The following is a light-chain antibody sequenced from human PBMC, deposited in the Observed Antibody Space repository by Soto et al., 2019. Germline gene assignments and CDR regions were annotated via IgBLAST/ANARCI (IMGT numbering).Light chain of an antibody. J-gene: IGLJ2*01. Sequence: QSALTQPPSASGSPGQSVTISCTGTSSDVGGYKYVSWYQQHPGNAPKLMIYEVSKRPSGVPDRFSGSKSGNKASLTVSGLQAEDEADYYCSSYAGSNNLVFGGGTKLTVL. CDR2: EVS. CDR1: SSDVGGYKY. CDR3: SSYAGSNNLV. V-gene: IGLV2-8*01.